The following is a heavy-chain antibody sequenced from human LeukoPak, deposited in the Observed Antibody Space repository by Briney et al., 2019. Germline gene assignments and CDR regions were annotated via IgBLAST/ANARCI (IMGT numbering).Heavy chain of an antibody. CDR2: ISYDGSNK. Sequence: GVSLRLSCAASGFTFSSYGMHWVRQAPGKGLEWVAVISYDGSNKYYADSVKGRFTISRDNSKNTLYLQMNSLRAEDTAVYYCAKCSYYYDSSGYQYPIDYWGQGTLVTVSS. V-gene: IGHV3-30*18. CDR1: GFTFSSYG. J-gene: IGHJ4*02. CDR3: AKCSYYYDSSGYQYPIDY. D-gene: IGHD3-22*01.